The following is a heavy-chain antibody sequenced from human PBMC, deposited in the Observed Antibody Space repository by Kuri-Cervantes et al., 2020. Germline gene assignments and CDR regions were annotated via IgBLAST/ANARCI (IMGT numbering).Heavy chain of an antibody. CDR1: GFTFSSYA. CDR2: ISYDGSNK. V-gene: IGHV3-30*04. D-gene: IGHD4-23*01. CDR3: ARDYPLRWPFWYDYYYVDV. J-gene: IGHJ6*03. Sequence: GGSLRLSCAASGFTFSSYAMHWVRQAPGKGLEWVAFISYDGSNKYYADSVKGRFTISRDNSKNTLYLQMNSLRAEDTAVYYCARDYPLRWPFWYDYYYVDVWGKGTTVTVSS.